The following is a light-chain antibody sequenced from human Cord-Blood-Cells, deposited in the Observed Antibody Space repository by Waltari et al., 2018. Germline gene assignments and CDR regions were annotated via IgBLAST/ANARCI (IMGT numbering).Light chain of an antibody. V-gene: IGKV3-11*01. J-gene: IGKJ4*01. CDR2: EAS. CDR1: QSVSSY. CDR3: QQRSNWPLT. Sequence: EIVLTQSPATLSLSPGERATLSCRASQSVSSYLAWYQQKPGQAPRLLIFEASNRATGIPAKFSGSGSGKDFTLTISSREPEDFSGYYCQQRSNWPLTFGGWTKVEI.